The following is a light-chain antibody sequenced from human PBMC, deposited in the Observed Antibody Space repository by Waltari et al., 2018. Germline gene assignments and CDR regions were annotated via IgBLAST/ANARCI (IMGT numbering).Light chain of an antibody. CDR3: SSYAGKYV. Sequence: QSALTQFPSASGSPGQSVTISCTGTSSDVGGNAYISLYQQHPGKAPKVIIYAVYKRPSGVPDRFSGAKSGNTASLTVSGLQAEDEANYYCSSYAGKYVFGGGTKLTVL. CDR1: SSDVGGNAY. J-gene: IGLJ3*02. CDR2: AVY. V-gene: IGLV2-8*01.